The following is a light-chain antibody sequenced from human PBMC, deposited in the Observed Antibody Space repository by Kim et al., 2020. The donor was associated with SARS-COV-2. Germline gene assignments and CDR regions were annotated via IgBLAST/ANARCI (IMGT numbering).Light chain of an antibody. CDR3: QAWDSSTAV. CDR1: KLGDKY. Sequence: SYELTQPPSVSVSPGQTARITCSGDKLGDKYAHWYQQKPGQSPVLVIYQDNKQPSGIPERFSGSNSGSTAFLTISGTQAMDEADYYCQAWDSSTAVFGTG. CDR2: QDN. J-gene: IGLJ1*01. V-gene: IGLV3-1*01.